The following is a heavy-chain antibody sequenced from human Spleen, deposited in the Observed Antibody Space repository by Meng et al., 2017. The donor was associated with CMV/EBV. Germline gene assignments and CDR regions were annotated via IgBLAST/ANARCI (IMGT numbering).Heavy chain of an antibody. D-gene: IGHD3-9*01. CDR2: ISSSSSYI. V-gene: IGHV3-21*01. Sequence: YSMNWGRQAPGKGLEWVSSISSSSSYIYYADSVKGRFTISRDNAKNSLYLQMNSLRAEDTAVYYCARDPSPYYDILTGYYSNWFDPWGQGTLVTVSS. J-gene: IGHJ5*02. CDR1: YS. CDR3: ARDPSPYYDILTGYYSNWFDP.